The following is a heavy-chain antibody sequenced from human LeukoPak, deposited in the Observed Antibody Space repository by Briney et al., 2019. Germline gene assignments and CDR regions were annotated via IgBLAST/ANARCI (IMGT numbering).Heavy chain of an antibody. Sequence: SETLSLTCAVYGGSFSGYYWSWIRQPPGKGLEWIGEINHSGSTNYNPSLKSRVTISIDTSKNQFSLKLSSVTAADTAVYYCARRYIHPGYSSSWYREKPYNWFDPWGQGTLVTVSS. D-gene: IGHD6-13*01. J-gene: IGHJ5*02. V-gene: IGHV4-34*01. CDR1: GGSFSGYY. CDR2: INHSGST. CDR3: ARRYIHPGYSSSWYREKPYNWFDP.